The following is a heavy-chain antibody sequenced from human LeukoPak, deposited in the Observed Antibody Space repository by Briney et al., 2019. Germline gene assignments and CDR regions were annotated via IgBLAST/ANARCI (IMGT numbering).Heavy chain of an antibody. J-gene: IGHJ5*02. Sequence: ASVKVSCKASGYTFSTYYMHWVRQAPGQGLEWMGVINPSGGSTSYAQKFQGRITMTRDTSTSSVYMELSSLRSEDTAVYYCARDNSGDHETNWFDPWGQGTLVPVSS. CDR1: GYTFSTYY. D-gene: IGHD4-17*01. CDR2: INPSGGST. CDR3: ARDNSGDHETNWFDP. V-gene: IGHV1-46*01.